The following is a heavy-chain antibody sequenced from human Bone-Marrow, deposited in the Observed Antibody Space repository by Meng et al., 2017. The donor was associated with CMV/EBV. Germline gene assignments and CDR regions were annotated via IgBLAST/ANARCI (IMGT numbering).Heavy chain of an antibody. Sequence: GESLKISCAASGFAFSSYALHWVRRAPGKGLEWVSSISSSSSYIYYADSVKGRFTISRDNAKNSLYLQMNSLRAEDTAVYYCARERVDRHWGQGTLVTVSS. CDR2: ISSSSSYI. V-gene: IGHV3-21*01. J-gene: IGHJ4*02. CDR3: ARERVDRH. CDR1: GFAFSSYA. D-gene: IGHD2-2*01.